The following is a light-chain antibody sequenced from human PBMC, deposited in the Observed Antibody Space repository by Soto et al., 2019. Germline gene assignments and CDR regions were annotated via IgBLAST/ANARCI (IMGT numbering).Light chain of an antibody. V-gene: IGKV1-33*01. Sequence: DIQMTQSPSSLSASVGDRVTITCQASQDISNYVNWYQQKPGKAPNLLIYDASNLKTGVPSRFIGRRSETDFTFTISSLQPEDVGTYFCLQFDDLPYTFGQGTRLDIK. J-gene: IGKJ2*01. CDR3: LQFDDLPYT. CDR1: QDISNY. CDR2: DAS.